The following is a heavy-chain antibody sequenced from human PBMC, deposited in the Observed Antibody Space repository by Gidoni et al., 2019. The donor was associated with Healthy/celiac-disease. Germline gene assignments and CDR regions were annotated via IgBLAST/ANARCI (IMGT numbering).Heavy chain of an antibody. CDR1: GFTFSSYA. CDR2: ISGSGGST. Sequence: EVQLLESGGGLVQPGGSLRLSCAASGFTFSSYAMSWVRQAPGKGLEWVSAISGSGGSTYYADSVKGRFTISRDNSKNTLYLQMNSLRAEDTAVYYCAKPDLPIFTMIVVVEDYWGQGTLVTVSS. CDR3: AKPDLPIFTMIVVVEDY. J-gene: IGHJ4*02. V-gene: IGHV3-23*01. D-gene: IGHD3-22*01.